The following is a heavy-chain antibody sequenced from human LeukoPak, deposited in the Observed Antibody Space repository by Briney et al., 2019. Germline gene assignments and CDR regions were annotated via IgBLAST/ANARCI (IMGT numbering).Heavy chain of an antibody. CDR3: ARPYYYDSRIDP. CDR1: GGSISSGDYY. Sequence: SETLSLTCTVSGGSISSGDYYWSWIRQPPGKGLEWIAYTYYSGSTYYNPSLKSRVTMSADTSKNQLSLKLSSVTAADTAVYYCARPYYYDSRIDPWGQGILVTVSP. J-gene: IGHJ5*02. CDR2: TYYSGST. D-gene: IGHD3-22*01. V-gene: IGHV4-30-4*01.